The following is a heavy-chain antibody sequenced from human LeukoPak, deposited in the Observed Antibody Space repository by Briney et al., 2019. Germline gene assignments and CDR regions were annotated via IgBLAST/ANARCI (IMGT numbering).Heavy chain of an antibody. V-gene: IGHV1-2*02. CDR3: ARSWDTVADAFDI. CDR2: INPNSGGT. Sequence: ASVKVSCKASGYTFTGYYMHWVRQALGQGLEWMGWINPNSGGTNYAQKFQGRVTMTRDTSISTAYMELSRLRSDDTAVYYCARSWDTVADAFDIWGQGTMVTVSS. CDR1: GYTFTGYY. J-gene: IGHJ3*02. D-gene: IGHD4-17*01.